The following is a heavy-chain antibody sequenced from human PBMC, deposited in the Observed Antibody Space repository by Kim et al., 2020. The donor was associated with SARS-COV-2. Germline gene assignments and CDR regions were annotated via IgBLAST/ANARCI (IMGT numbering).Heavy chain of an antibody. D-gene: IGHD1-7*01. Sequence: GGSLRLSCAASGFTFDDYAMHWVRQAPGKGLEWVSLISGDGGSTYYADSVKGRFTISRDNSKNSLYLQMNSLRTEDTALYYCAKDRAGGNWNYAPPDYFDYWGQGTLVTVSS. V-gene: IGHV3-43*02. J-gene: IGHJ4*02. CDR2: ISGDGGST. CDR3: AKDRAGGNWNYAPPDYFDY. CDR1: GFTFDDYA.